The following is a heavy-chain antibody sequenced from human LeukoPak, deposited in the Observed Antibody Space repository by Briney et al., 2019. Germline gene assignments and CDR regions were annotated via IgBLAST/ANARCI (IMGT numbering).Heavy chain of an antibody. V-gene: IGHV3-23*01. CDR2: ITGSGGNS. Sequence: GGSLRLSCKASGFIFSNYAMSWVRQAPGKGLEWVSIITGSGGNSYYTDSVKGRFTLSRDNSKNTLFLQMNSHRAEDTAVYFCAKKSLWSGPFDYWGQGTLVTVFS. J-gene: IGHJ4*02. D-gene: IGHD3-3*01. CDR1: GFIFSNYA. CDR3: AKKSLWSGPFDY.